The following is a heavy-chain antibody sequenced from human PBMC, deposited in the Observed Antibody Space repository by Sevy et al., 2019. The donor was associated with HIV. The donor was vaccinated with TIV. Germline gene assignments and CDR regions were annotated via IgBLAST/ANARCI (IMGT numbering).Heavy chain of an antibody. V-gene: IGHV3-23*01. Sequence: GGSLRLSCAASGFTFSKYSMSWVRQPPGKGLEWVSTLSFGCGEINHADSVKGRFTISRDNSKNSLYLQMNNLRADDTAVYYSAGEGCTKPHDYWGQGTLVTVSS. CDR1: GFTFSKYS. D-gene: IGHD2-8*01. CDR3: AGEGCTKPHDY. J-gene: IGHJ4*02. CDR2: LSFGCGEI.